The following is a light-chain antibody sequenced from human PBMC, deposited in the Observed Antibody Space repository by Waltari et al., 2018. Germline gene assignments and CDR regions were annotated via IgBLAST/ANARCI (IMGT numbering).Light chain of an antibody. J-gene: IGLJ2*01. CDR3: NAYTRSASFV. V-gene: IGLV2-14*01. CDR1: SSDVVAYKH. Sequence: SALTQPASVSGSPGQSITISCSGTSSDVVAYKHVSWFQQHPGKGPSFLISDVSERPSGVADRFSGSKSGNTASLTISNLQAEDEADYYCNAYTRSASFVFGGGTKLTVL. CDR2: DVS.